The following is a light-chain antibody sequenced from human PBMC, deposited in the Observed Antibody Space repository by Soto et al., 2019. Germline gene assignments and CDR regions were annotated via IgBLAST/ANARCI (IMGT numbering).Light chain of an antibody. J-gene: IGLJ1*01. V-gene: IGLV2-14*01. CDR2: EVS. CDR1: SSGVGTYNY. CDR3: SSYTSSSTYV. Sequence: QSVLTQPASVSGSPGQSITISCTGTSSGVGTYNYVSWYQLHPGKAPKLMVYEVSNRPSGVSNRFSGSKSGNTASLTISGLQAEDEADYHCSSYTSSSTYVFGTGTKVTVL.